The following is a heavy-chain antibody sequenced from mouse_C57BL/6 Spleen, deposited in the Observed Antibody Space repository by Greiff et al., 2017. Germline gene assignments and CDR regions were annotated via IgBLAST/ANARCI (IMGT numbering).Heavy chain of an antibody. CDR3: TRGAPLLFPFDY. Sequence: EVKVEESGGGLVQPGGSMKLSCAASGFTFSDAWMDWVRQSPEKGLEWVAEIRNKANNHATYYAESVKGRFTISRDDSKSSVYLQMNSLRAEDTGIYYCTRGAPLLFPFDYWGQGTTLTVAS. CDR2: IRNKANNHAT. V-gene: IGHV6-6*01. CDR1: GFTFSDAW. D-gene: IGHD2-10*01. J-gene: IGHJ2*01.